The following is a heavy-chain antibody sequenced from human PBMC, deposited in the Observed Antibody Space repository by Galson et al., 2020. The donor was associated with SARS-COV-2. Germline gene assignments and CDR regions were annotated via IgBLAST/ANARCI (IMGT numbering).Heavy chain of an antibody. J-gene: IGHJ6*02. CDR1: GFTFSIYA. CDR2: ISDSGGDT. CDR3: AKGGGRYFYNGMDV. D-gene: IGHD1-26*01. V-gene: IGHV3-23*01. Sequence: GGSLRLSCAASGFTFSIYAMSWVRLAPGKGLEWVSCISDSGGDTYYADSVQGRFSISRDNSKNTLYLQMNSLRAEDTAGYYCAKGGGRYFYNGMDVWGQGTTVTVSS.